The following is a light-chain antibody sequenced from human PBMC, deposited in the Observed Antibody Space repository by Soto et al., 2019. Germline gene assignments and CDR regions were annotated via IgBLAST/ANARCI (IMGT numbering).Light chain of an antibody. CDR2: DAS. CDR1: QSVSSY. J-gene: IGKJ5*01. V-gene: IGKV3-11*01. Sequence: EIVLTQSPATLSLSPVERATLSCRASQSVSSYLAWYQQKPGQTPRLLIYDASNRATGIPARFSGSGSGTDFTLTISSLEPEDFAVYYCQQRSNWPTFGQGTRLEI. CDR3: QQRSNWPT.